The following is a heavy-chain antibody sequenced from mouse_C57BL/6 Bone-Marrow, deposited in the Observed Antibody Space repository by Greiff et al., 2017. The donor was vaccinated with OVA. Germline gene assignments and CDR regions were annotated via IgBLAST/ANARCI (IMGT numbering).Heavy chain of an antibody. J-gene: IGHJ3*01. CDR2: ISYDGSN. V-gene: IGHV3-6*01. CDR1: GYSITSGYY. Sequence: ESGPGLVKPSQSLSLTCSVTGYSITSGYYWNWIRQFPGNKLEWMGYISYDGSNNYNPSLKNRISITRDTSKNQFCLKLNSVTTEDTATYYCAREWAWFAYWGQGTLVTVSA. CDR3: AREWAWFAY.